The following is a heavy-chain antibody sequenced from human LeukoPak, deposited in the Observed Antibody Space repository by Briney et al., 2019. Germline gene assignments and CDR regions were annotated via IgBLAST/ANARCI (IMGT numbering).Heavy chain of an antibody. CDR3: ARDHDLTGTYEYLKY. J-gene: IGHJ1*01. CDR1: RGNSNTFA. CDR2: IIPIFGAG. D-gene: IGHD7-27*01. Sequence: ASLKVSCKDSRGNSNTFARSWVRQAPGEGREWMGGIIPIFGAGNYAQKFQGRVTITADKSTNTAYMELSSLKSEDTAVYYCARDHDLTGTYEYLKYWGQGTLVAVSS. V-gene: IGHV1-69*06.